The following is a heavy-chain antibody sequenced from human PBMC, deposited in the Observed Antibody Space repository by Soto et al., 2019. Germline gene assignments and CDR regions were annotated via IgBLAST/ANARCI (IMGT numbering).Heavy chain of an antibody. CDR3: AREIGSYYYFDY. CDR2: INCGNGNT. CDR1: GYTFTGYA. V-gene: IGHV1-3*01. Sequence: ASVKVSCKTSGYTFTGYAIHWVRQAPGQRLEWMGWINCGNGNTIYSPKFQGRVTITRDSSATTAYMELSGLRTEDTAVYFCAREIGSYYYFDYWGRGTLVTV. D-gene: IGHD1-26*01. J-gene: IGHJ4*02.